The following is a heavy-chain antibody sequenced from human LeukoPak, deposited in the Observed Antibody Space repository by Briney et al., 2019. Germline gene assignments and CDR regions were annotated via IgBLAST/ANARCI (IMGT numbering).Heavy chain of an antibody. D-gene: IGHD6-13*01. CDR1: GFTFSSYW. CDR3: ARVLSRRAAADDPGGY. J-gene: IGHJ4*02. V-gene: IGHV3-74*01. CDR2: INSDGSST. Sequence: GGSLRLSCAASGFTFSSYWMHWVRQAPGKGLVWVSRINSDGSSTSYADSVKGRFTISRDNAKNTLYLQMNSLRAEDTAVYYCARVLSRRAAADDPGGYWGQGTLVTVSS.